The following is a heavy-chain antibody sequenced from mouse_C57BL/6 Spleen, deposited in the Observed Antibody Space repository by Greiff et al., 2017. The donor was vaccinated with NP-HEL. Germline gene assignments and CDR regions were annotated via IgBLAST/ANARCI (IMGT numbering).Heavy chain of an antibody. CDR2: IYPGDGDT. CDR3: AREGYYYGSSPFAY. V-gene: IGHV1-80*01. D-gene: IGHD1-1*01. CDR1: GYAFSSYW. Sequence: VQLQQSGAELVKPGASVKISCKASGYAFSSYWMNWVKQRPGKGLEWIGQIYPGDGDTNYNGKFKGQATLTADKSSSTAYMQLSSLTSEDSAVYFCAREGYYYGSSPFAYWGQGTLVTVSA. J-gene: IGHJ3*01.